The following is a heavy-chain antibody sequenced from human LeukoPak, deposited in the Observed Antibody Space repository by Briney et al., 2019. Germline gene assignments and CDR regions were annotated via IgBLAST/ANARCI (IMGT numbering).Heavy chain of an antibody. Sequence: ASVKVSCKASGYSFTNYGISWVRQAPGQGLQWMGWISAYNGNTNYAQKLQGRVTMTTDTSTSTAYMELRSLRSDDTAVYYCAREGGRPNQKDFYYWGQGTPVTVSS. CDR2: ISAYNGNT. D-gene: IGHD1-14*01. J-gene: IGHJ4*02. CDR3: AREGGRPNQKDFYY. V-gene: IGHV1-18*01. CDR1: GYSFTNYG.